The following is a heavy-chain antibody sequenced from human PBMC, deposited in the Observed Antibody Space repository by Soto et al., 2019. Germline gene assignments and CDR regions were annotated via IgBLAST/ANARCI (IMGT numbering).Heavy chain of an antibody. CDR3: ARDRITTRGDAFDL. V-gene: IGHV1-69*08. CDR2: IIPIPDIT. J-gene: IGHJ3*01. CDR1: GGTFSTYI. Sequence: QVQLVQSGAEVRKPGSSVKVSCKAPGGTFSTYIISWVRQAPGQGLEWMGRIIPIPDITNYAPKFQGRVTVTADRSTSTAYMELTSLKSEATAVYYWARDRITTRGDAFDLWGQGTMVTVSS. D-gene: IGHD3-3*01.